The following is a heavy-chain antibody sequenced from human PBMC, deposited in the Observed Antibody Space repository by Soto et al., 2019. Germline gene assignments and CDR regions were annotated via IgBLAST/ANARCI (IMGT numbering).Heavy chain of an antibody. V-gene: IGHV4-59*01. CDR3: ARVLTGTSSTYICT. CDR1: GGSTKYYY. D-gene: IGHD1-1*01. CDR2: INPNGKT. Sequence: PSETLSLTCTVSGGSTKYYYWSWIRQAPGAGLEWIGYINPNGKTNYNPSLKRRVSISVDTSKKQVSLKLSSVTAADTAVYYFARVLTGTSSTYICTWAIGNTVTISS. J-gene: IGHJ6*04.